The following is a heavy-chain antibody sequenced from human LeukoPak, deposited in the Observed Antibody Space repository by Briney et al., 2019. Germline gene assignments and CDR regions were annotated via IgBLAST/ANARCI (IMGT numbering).Heavy chain of an antibody. Sequence: GASVKVSCKASGYIFSDYYMHWVRQAPGQGLEWMGWIKPDSGGTNYEQKFQGRVIMTLDTSISTAYMELTRLTSDDTAVYYCVRDYDSSGYFDYWGQGTLVTVSS. D-gene: IGHD3-22*01. CDR2: IKPDSGGT. CDR1: GYIFSDYY. V-gene: IGHV1-2*02. J-gene: IGHJ4*02. CDR3: VRDYDSSGYFDY.